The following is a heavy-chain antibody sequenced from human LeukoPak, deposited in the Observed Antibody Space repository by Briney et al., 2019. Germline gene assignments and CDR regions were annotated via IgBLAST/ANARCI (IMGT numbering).Heavy chain of an antibody. Sequence: ASVKVSCKASGYTFTSYGISWVRQAPGQGLEWMGWISAYNGNTNYAQKLQGRVTMTTDTSTSTAYMELRSLRSDDTAVYYCARARPRAIVVVTATPAPFDYWGQGTLVTVSS. J-gene: IGHJ4*02. V-gene: IGHV1-18*01. CDR3: ARARPRAIVVVTATPAPFDY. CDR2: ISAYNGNT. CDR1: GYTFTSYG. D-gene: IGHD2-21*02.